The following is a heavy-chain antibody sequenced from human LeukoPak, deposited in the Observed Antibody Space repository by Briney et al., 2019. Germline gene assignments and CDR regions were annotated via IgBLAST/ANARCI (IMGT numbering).Heavy chain of an antibody. CDR1: GFTFSGCW. J-gene: IGHJ3*02. Sequence: PGGSLRLSCAASGFTFSGCWMNWIRHIPGRGLMSVSLINPNGDKITCADSVKGRFTISRDNAKNTLFLQMNSLRVDDTAVYYGRRLWVVGDDTFDIWGQGTMVTVSS. CDR2: INPNGDKI. V-gene: IGHV3-74*01. D-gene: IGHD3-3*01. CDR3: RRLWVVGDDTFDI.